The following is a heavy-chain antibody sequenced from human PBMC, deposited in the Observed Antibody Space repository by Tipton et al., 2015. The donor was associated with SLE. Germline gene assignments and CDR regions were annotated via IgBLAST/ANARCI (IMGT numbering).Heavy chain of an antibody. J-gene: IGHJ5*02. V-gene: IGHV4-30-2*01. Sequence: TLSLTCAVSGGSVSSGGYSWTWIRQPPGKGLECLGYISHSGSAYYSSSLKRRVTISLDRSKNQFSLKLTSVTAADTAVYYCARVAPGHPPYNWFDPWGQGTLVTVSS. CDR1: GGSVSSGGYS. D-gene: IGHD5-12*01. CDR2: ISHSGSA. CDR3: ARVAPGHPPYNWFDP.